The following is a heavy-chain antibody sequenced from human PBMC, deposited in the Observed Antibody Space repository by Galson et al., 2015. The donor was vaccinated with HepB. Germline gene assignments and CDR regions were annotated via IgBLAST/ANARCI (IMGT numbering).Heavy chain of an antibody. V-gene: IGHV1-18*01. J-gene: IGHJ4*02. CDR1: GYSFRSYG. CDR2: ISIYTGHT. Sequence: SVKVSCKASGYSFRSYGFSWVRQAPGQGLEWVGWISIYTGHTKYAEKFQGRVVMTTDTSTSTAYMELRSPRPDDTAVYYCATTREYCSGGFCYFDYWGQGTLVAVPS. CDR3: ATTREYCSGGFCYFDY. D-gene: IGHD2-15*01.